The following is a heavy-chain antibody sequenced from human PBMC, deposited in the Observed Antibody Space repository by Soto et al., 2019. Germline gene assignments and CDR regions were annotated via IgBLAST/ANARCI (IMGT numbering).Heavy chain of an antibody. CDR1: GFTFSSYS. CDR2: ISYDGSDK. Sequence: QVQLVESGGGVVQPGRSLRLSCAASGFTFSSYSMHWVRQAPGKGLEWVAVISYDGSDKYYADSVKGRFTISRDNSKNTLHLQMNSLRAEDTAVYYCAREAGVYGSVSYGMDFWGHGTTVTVSS. CDR3: AREAGVYGSVSYGMDF. V-gene: IGHV3-30-3*01. J-gene: IGHJ6*02. D-gene: IGHD3-10*01.